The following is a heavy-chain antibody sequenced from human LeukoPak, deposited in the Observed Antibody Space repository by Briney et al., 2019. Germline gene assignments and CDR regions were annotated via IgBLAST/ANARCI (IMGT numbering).Heavy chain of an antibody. J-gene: IGHJ4*02. V-gene: IGHV4-39*07. D-gene: IGHD5-18*01. CDR3: ARTVEGYSYGYVDY. CDR2: GYSGST. CDR1: GGSMSSSSYY. Sequence: SETLSLTCTVPGGSMSSSSYYWGCMRQPPGKGLEWIGCGYSGSTYYNPSLNSRVTISVDTSKNQFSLMLSSVTAEDTAVYYCARTVEGYSYGYVDYWGRGTLVTVSS.